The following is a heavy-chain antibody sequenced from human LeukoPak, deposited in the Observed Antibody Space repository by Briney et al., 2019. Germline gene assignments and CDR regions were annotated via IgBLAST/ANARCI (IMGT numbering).Heavy chain of an antibody. J-gene: IGHJ5*02. CDR1: GYSFTSYW. Sequence: SGESLKISCKGSGYSFTSYWIGRVRQMPGKGLEWMAIIYPGDSDTRYSPSFQGQVTILADKSISTAYLQWSSLKASDTAMYYCARAGYCSSTSCYMFDPWGQGTLVTVSS. V-gene: IGHV5-51*01. CDR3: ARAGYCSSTSCYMFDP. CDR2: IYPGDSDT. D-gene: IGHD2-2*02.